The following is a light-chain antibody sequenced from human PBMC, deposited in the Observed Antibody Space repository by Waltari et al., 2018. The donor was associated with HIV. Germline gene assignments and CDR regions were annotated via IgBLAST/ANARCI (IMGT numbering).Light chain of an antibody. CDR1: QSVSSSY. CDR2: GAS. CDR3: QQYGSSPTM. V-gene: IGKV3-20*01. J-gene: IGKJ1*01. Sequence: EIVLTQSPGTLSLSPGERATLSCRASQSVSSSYLAWYQQKPGQAPRLLIYGASSRATGIPDRFSGSGSGTDFTLTISRLEPEDFAVYYCQQYGSSPTMFGQGTKVEIK.